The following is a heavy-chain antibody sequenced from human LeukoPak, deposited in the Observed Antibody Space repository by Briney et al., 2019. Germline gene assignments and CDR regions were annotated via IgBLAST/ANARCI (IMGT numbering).Heavy chain of an antibody. V-gene: IGHV1-69*13. CDR3: ARGRYNWNWFDP. J-gene: IGHJ5*02. Sequence: ASVKVSCKASGGTFISYAISWVRQAPGQGLEWMGGIIPIFGTANYAQKFQGRVTITADESTSTAYMELSSLRSEDTAVYYCARGRYNWNWFDPWGQGTLVTVSS. D-gene: IGHD1-20*01. CDR1: GGTFISYA. CDR2: IIPIFGTA.